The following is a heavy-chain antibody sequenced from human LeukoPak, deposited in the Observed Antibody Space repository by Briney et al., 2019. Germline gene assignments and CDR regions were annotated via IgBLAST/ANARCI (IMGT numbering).Heavy chain of an antibody. CDR3: ARDRDSGSYHNQFDY. V-gene: IGHV4-59*12. CDR2: IYYSGST. D-gene: IGHD1-26*01. Sequence: SETLSLTCTVSGGSISSYYWSWIRQPPGKGLEWIGYIYYSGSTNYNPSLKSRVTISVDTSKNQFSLKLSSVTAADTAVYYCARDRDSGSYHNQFDYWGQGTLVTVSS. J-gene: IGHJ4*02. CDR1: GGSISSYY.